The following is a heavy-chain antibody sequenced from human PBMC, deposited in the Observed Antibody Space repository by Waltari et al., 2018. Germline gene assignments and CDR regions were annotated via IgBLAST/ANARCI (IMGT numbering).Heavy chain of an antibody. Sequence: QVQLVQSGAEVKKPGSSVKVSCKASGCTFSSDGISWVQQAPGQGREWMGGINPLFGAPNYAQKFQGRVTITADESTSTAYMDVSSLTSEDTAVYYCARDVTTVTTGAYFDYWGQGTLVIVSS. CDR2: INPLFGAP. D-gene: IGHD4-17*01. CDR1: GCTFSSDG. V-gene: IGHV1-69*01. CDR3: ARDVTTVTTGAYFDY. J-gene: IGHJ4*01.